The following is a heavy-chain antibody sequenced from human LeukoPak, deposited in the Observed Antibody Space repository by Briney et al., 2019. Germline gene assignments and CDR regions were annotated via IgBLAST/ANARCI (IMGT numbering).Heavy chain of an antibody. Sequence: GRSLRLSCAASGFTFSTYPMHWVRQAPGKGLEWVAVISYDGSNKYNADSVKGRFTISRDNSKNTLYLHMNSLRAEDTAVYYCARVPGISMTGGFDYWGQGTLVTVSS. CDR3: ARVPGISMTGGFDY. D-gene: IGHD6-19*01. CDR2: ISYDGSNK. V-gene: IGHV3-30-3*01. CDR1: GFTFSTYP. J-gene: IGHJ4*02.